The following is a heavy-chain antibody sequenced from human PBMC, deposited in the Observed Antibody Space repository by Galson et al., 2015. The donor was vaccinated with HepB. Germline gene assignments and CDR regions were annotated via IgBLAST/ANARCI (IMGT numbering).Heavy chain of an antibody. D-gene: IGHD6-19*01. J-gene: IGHJ4*02. Sequence: SLRLSCAASGFTFSNYWMTWVRQAPGKGLEWVANIKQDGSEKYCVDSVKGRFTISRDNAKNSLYLQMHSLRAEDTAVYYCAREPSAFDYWGQGTLVTVSS. CDR3: AREPSAFDY. CDR2: IKQDGSEK. V-gene: IGHV3-7*03. CDR1: GFTFSNYW.